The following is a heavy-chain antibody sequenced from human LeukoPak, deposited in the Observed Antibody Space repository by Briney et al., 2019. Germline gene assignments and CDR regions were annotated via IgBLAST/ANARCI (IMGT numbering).Heavy chain of an antibody. D-gene: IGHD1-26*01. J-gene: IGHJ4*02. CDR1: GFTFSTYS. CDR2: ISSSSSYI. Sequence: GGSLRLSCAASGFTFSTYSMNWVRQAQGKGLEWVSSISSSSSYIFYADSVKGRFTISRDNANNSLYLQMNSLRAEDTAVYYCVCWALELFSPFDYWGQGTLVTVSS. V-gene: IGHV3-21*01. CDR3: VCWALELFSPFDY.